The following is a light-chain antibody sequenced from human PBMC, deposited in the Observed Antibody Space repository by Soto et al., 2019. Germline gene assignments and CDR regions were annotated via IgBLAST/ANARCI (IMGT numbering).Light chain of an antibody. V-gene: IGKV1-39*01. Sequence: DIQMTQSPPSLSASIGDRVTITCRASQSIYIYLNWYQQKAGKAPKLLIYAASSLQRGVPSTFSRGGSGTDFTLTISSLQPEDFATYYCQQSHSGITFGQGTRLDIK. CDR3: QQSHSGIT. CDR2: AAS. CDR1: QSIYIY. J-gene: IGKJ5*01.